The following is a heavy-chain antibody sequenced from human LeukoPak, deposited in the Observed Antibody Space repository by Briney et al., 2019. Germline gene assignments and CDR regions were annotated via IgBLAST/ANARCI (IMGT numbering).Heavy chain of an antibody. CDR2: MSFDASHK. CDR1: GFTFSNYG. D-gene: IGHD1-26*01. J-gene: IGHJ6*02. CDR3: AKSRWSEDGRKSDYYYYGMDV. V-gene: IGHV3-30*18. Sequence: GGSLRLSCAASGFTFSNYGMHWVRQAPGKGLEWVAVMSFDASHKYYSDSVRGRFTISRDNSKNTLYLQMSSLRADDTAVYYCAKSRWSEDGRKSDYYYYGMDVWGQGTTVIVSS.